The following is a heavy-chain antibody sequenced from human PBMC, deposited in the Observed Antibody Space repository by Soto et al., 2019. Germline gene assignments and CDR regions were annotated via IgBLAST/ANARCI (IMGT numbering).Heavy chain of an antibody. Sequence: QVQLQESGPGLVKPSQTLSLTCTVSGGSISSGGYYWSWIRPHPGKGLEWNGYIYYSGSTYYNPSLASRVTVSVDTSPNRIYMQLSSVTAEDTAVYYCARDGDYYGSGSYSTFDIWVQGTMVTVSS. CDR3: ARDGDYYGSGSYSTFDI. J-gene: IGHJ3*02. V-gene: IGHV4-31*03. CDR2: IYYSGST. D-gene: IGHD3-10*01. CDR1: GGSISSGGYY.